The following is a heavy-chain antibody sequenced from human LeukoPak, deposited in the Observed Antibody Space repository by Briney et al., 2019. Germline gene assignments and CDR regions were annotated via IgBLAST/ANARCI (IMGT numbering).Heavy chain of an antibody. CDR3: ARGQDVLRYFDWLLYFDY. J-gene: IGHJ4*02. CDR1: GYTFTTYY. CDR2: IDPTGGKT. V-gene: IGHV1-46*01. D-gene: IGHD3-9*01. Sequence: EASVKVSCKASGYTFTTYYMHWVRQAPGQGLEWMGIIDPTGGKTHYAQKFHGRLTMTRDTSTATVYMELSSLRSEDTAVYYCARGQDVLRYFDWLLYFDYWGQGTLVTVSS.